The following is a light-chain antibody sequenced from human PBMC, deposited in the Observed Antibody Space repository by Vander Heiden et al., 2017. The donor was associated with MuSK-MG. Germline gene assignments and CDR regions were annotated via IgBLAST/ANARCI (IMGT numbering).Light chain of an antibody. V-gene: IGKV3-20*01. CDR3: QQYGSSLTWT. J-gene: IGKJ1*01. Sequence: ESVLTQAPGTLALSPGERATPSCRASQSVSSSYLAWYQQKPGQAPRLLIYGASSRATGIPDRFSGSGSGTDFTLTISRLEPEDFAVYYCQQYGSSLTWTFGQGTKVEIK. CDR2: GAS. CDR1: QSVSSSY.